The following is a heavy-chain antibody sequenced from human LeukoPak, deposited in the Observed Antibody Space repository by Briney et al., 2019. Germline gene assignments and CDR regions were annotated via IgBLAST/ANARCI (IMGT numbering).Heavy chain of an antibody. D-gene: IGHD2-15*01. V-gene: IGHV4-31*03. CDR2: IYYSGST. Sequence: SETLSLTCTVSGGSISSGCYYWSWIRQHPGKGLEWIGYIYYSGSTYYNPLLQSRVTISVDTSKNQFSLKLSSVNAADTAVYYCARTVVVVAATPLGYFDYWGQGTLVTVSS. CDR3: ARTVVVVAATPLGYFDY. CDR1: GGSISSGCYY. J-gene: IGHJ4*02.